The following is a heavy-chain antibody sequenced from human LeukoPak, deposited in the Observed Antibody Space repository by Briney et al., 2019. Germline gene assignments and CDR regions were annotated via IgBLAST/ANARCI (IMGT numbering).Heavy chain of an antibody. CDR2: ISSGGSVM. J-gene: IGHJ4*02. CDR1: RFRFGSYA. CDR3: TRDLEY. V-gene: IGHV3-48*01. Sequence: PGGSLRLSCAASRFRFGSYAMSWVRQAPGKGPEWISYISSGGSVMHYADSVKGRFTISRDNVENSLYLQMNSLRVEDTAVYYCTRDLEYWGQGVLVTVSS.